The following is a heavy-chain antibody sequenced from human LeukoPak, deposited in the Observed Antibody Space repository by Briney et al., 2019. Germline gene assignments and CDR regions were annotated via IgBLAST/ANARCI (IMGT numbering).Heavy chain of an antibody. D-gene: IGHD6-13*01. V-gene: IGHV3-66*01. CDR3: ARVVSSSSWKPFDY. Sequence: PGGSLRLSCVASGILVSSNYMSWVRQAPGKGLEWVSFIDSTGSTYYADSVKGRFTISRDNSRNTLYLQMNSLRAEDMAVYYCARVVSSSSWKPFDYWGQGTLVTVSS. CDR2: IDSTGST. J-gene: IGHJ4*02. CDR1: GILVSSNY.